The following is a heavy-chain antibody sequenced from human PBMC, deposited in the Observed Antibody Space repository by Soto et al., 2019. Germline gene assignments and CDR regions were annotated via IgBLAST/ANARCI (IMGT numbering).Heavy chain of an antibody. CDR2: IKQDGSEK. V-gene: IGHV3-7*01. CDR1: GFTFSIYW. J-gene: IGHJ4*02. Sequence: GGSLRLSCAVSGFTFSIYWMGWVRQAPGKGLEWVANIKQDGSEKYYVDSVNGRFTISRDNAKNSLYLQMNSLRAEDTAVYYCARDESYDILTGYYTPQRFDYWGQG. CDR3: ARDESYDILTGYYTPQRFDY. D-gene: IGHD3-9*01.